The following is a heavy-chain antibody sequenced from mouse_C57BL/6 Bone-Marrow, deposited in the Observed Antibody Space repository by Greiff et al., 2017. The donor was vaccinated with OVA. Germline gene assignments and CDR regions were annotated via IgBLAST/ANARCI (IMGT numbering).Heavy chain of an antibody. CDR1: GYTFTSYW. V-gene: IGHV1-5*01. CDR2: IYPGNSDT. CDR3: TRSYYGSPYAMDY. J-gene: IGHJ4*01. D-gene: IGHD1-1*01. Sequence: VQLKESGTVLARPGASVKMSCKTSGYTFTSYWMHWVKQRPGQGLEWIGAIYPGNSDTSYNQKFKGKGKLTAVTSASTAYMELSSLTNEDSAVYYCTRSYYGSPYAMDYWGQGTSVTVSS.